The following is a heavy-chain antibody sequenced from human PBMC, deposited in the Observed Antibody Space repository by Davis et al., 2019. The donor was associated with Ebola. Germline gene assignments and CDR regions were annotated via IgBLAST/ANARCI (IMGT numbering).Heavy chain of an antibody. D-gene: IGHD2-21*01. CDR1: GGSFSGYY. CDR3: ARTTLISISDAGLGYNFFAP. V-gene: IGHV4-34*01. CDR2: VSHSGYS. J-gene: IGHJ5*02. Sequence: SETLSLTCTIYGGSFSGYYWSWIRQPPGKGLEWLGEVSHSGYSNYTPSLKSRVTMSVDMSKNQFSLTLTSVSAADTAVYYCARTTLISISDAGLGYNFFAPWGQGTLVTVSS.